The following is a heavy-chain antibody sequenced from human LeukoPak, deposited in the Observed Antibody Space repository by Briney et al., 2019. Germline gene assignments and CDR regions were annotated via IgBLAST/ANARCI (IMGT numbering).Heavy chain of an antibody. J-gene: IGHJ3*02. Sequence: GGSLRLSCAASGFTFSSYWMHWVRQAPGKGLVWVSRINSDGSSTSYADSVKGRFTISRDNAKNTLYLQMNSLRAEDTAVYYCATRTMIVVVDAFDIWGQGTMVTVSS. CDR1: GFTFSSYW. D-gene: IGHD3-22*01. V-gene: IGHV3-74*01. CDR2: INSDGSST. CDR3: ATRTMIVVVDAFDI.